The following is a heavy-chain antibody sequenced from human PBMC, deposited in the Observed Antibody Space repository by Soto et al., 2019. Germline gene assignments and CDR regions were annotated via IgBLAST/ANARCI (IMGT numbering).Heavy chain of an antibody. Sequence: PSETLSLTCTVSGGSISSGGYYWSWIRQHPGKGLEWIGYIYYSGSTYYNRSLKNRVTISVDTSNNPFSLKLRSVTAADTAVYYCARGGILSKNWFDPWGQGTLVTVSS. V-gene: IGHV4-31*03. J-gene: IGHJ5*02. CDR3: ARGGILSKNWFDP. CDR1: GGSISSGGYY. CDR2: IYYSGST. D-gene: IGHD2-15*01.